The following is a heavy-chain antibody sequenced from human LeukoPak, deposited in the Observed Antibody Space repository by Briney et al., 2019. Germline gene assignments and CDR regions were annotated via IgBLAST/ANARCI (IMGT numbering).Heavy chain of an antibody. Sequence: ASVKVSCKASGYTFTRYYMHWVRQAPGQGLEWMGMINPSGGTTTYAQKFQGRVTMTRDTSTRTVYMELSSLRSEDTAMYYCARDFAAMVTNGFDIWGQGTMVTVSP. CDR3: ARDFAAMVTNGFDI. J-gene: IGHJ3*02. CDR1: GYTFTRYY. D-gene: IGHD5-18*01. CDR2: INPSGGTT. V-gene: IGHV1-46*01.